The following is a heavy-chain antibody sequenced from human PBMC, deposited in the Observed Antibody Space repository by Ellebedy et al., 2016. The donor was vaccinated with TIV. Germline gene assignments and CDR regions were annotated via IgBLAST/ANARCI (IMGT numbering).Heavy chain of an antibody. V-gene: IGHV1-2*02. CDR3: VRDVSLIDSWWFDS. Sequence: AASVKVSCKASGYTFPQYFIHWVRQAPGQGLEWMGWINPKNGATQYAQKLQGRVTMTSGASINTAYIELSGLRFDDTAVYYCVRDVSLIDSWWFDSWGQGTLVTVSS. J-gene: IGHJ5*01. D-gene: IGHD3-16*01. CDR2: INPKNGAT. CDR1: GYTFPQYF.